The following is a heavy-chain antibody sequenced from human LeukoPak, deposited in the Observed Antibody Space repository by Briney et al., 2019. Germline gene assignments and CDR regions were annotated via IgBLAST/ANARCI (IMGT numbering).Heavy chain of an antibody. V-gene: IGHV5-51*01. CDR2: IYPGDSDT. Sequence: GDSLKISCEGSGYSFATYWIAWVRQMPGKGLEWMGVIYPGDSDTKYSPSFQGQVTISADKSISTAYLQWSSLKASDTAMYYCARPSSRAHFDYWGQGTLVTVSS. J-gene: IGHJ4*02. CDR1: GYSFATYW. CDR3: ARPSSRAHFDY.